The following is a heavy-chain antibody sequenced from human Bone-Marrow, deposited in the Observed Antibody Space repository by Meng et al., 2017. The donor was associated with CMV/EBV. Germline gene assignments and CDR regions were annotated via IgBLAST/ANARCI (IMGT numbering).Heavy chain of an antibody. Sequence: SETLSLTCAVYGGSFSGYYWSWIRQPPGKGLEWIGEINHSGSTNYNPSLKSRVTISVDTSKNQFSLKLSSVTAADTAVYYCARGLGYDFWSGSHWYFDLWVRGTLVTVSS. CDR2: INHSGST. V-gene: IGHV4-34*01. D-gene: IGHD3-3*01. J-gene: IGHJ2*01. CDR3: ARGLGYDFWSGSHWYFDL. CDR1: GGSFSGYY.